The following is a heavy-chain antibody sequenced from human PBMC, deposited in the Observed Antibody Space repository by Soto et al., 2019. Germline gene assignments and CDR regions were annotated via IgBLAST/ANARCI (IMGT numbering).Heavy chain of an antibody. Sequence: HLLESGGGLVQPGGSLRLSCAASGFTFSNYAMTWVRQAPGMGLEWVSSITGSGGSTYYADSVKGRFTISRDNSKNTLYLQVNSLRAEDAAVYYCAKDRTTMYDAFDVWGQGTMVTVSS. CDR3: AKDRTTMYDAFDV. CDR2: ITGSGGST. V-gene: IGHV3-23*01. CDR1: GFTFSNYA. J-gene: IGHJ3*01.